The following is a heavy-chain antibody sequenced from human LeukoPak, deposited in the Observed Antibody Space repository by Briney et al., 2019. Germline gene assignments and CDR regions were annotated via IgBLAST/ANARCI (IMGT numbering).Heavy chain of an antibody. CDR1: GFTFSTCA. D-gene: IGHD5-18*01. V-gene: IGHV3-23*01. J-gene: IGHJ3*02. CDR3: VKEPRGYSFSFDI. CDR2: ISGSGSKT. Sequence: GGSLRLSCAASGFTFSTCAINWVRQAPGKGLEWVSAISGSGSKTFCADSVKGRFTISRDNPKNTLYLQMNRLRPEDTAVYYCVKEPRGYSFSFDIWGQGTMVTASS.